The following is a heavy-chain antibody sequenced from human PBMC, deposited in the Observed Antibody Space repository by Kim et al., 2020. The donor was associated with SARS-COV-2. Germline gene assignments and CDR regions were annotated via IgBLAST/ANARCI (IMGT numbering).Heavy chain of an antibody. Sequence: GESLKISCKGSGYSFTSYWISWVRQMPGKGLEWMGRIDPSDSYTNYSPSFQGHVTISADKSISTAYLQWSSLKASDTAMYYCARWRGHCSGGSCYEDYWGQGTLVTVSS. CDR3: ARWRGHCSGGSCYEDY. CDR2: IDPSDSYT. V-gene: IGHV5-10-1*01. D-gene: IGHD2-15*01. CDR1: GYSFTSYW. J-gene: IGHJ4*02.